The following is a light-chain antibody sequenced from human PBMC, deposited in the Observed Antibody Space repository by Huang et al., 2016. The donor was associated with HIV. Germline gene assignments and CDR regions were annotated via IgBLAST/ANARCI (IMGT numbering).Light chain of an antibody. V-gene: IGKV1-39*01. J-gene: IGKJ2*01. CDR3: QQSYRPPRT. Sequence: DIQLTQSPSSLSASVGDSVTITCRASQGIDKILNWHQQKPGKAPKLLIPATSNVHSGVPSRFSGRVSATDFTLTSSSLQAEYSATYYCQQSYRPPRTFGQGTQLEI. CDR2: ATS. CDR1: QGIDKI.